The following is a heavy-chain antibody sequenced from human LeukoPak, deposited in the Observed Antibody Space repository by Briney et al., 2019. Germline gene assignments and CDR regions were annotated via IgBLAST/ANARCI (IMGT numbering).Heavy chain of an antibody. D-gene: IGHD2/OR15-2a*01. CDR3: AKDHGFYDTSWWAFDI. V-gene: IGHV4-34*01. CDR2: IDHSGST. J-gene: IGHJ3*02. Sequence: SETLSLTCAVYGGSFSGYYWSWIRQPPGKGLEWIGEIDHSGSTNYNPSLKSRVTISVDTSKNQFSLKLSSVTAADTAVYYCAKDHGFYDTSWWAFDIWGQGTMVTVSS. CDR1: GGSFSGYY.